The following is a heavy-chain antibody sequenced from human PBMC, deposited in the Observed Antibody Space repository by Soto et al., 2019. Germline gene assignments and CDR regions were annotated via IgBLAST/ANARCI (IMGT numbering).Heavy chain of an antibody. J-gene: IGHJ4*02. CDR1: GGSVSSGDYY. Sequence: QVQLQESGPGLLKASETLSLTCTVSGGSVSSGDYYWSWIRQPPGKGLEWIGYITYSGSTYFNPSLKSRLTMSIDKSQNQFSLNLSYVTASDTAVYYCARDRVAVAVGDYWGQGTLVIVSA. V-gene: IGHV4-30-4*01. CDR3: ARDRVAVAVGDY. CDR2: ITYSGST. D-gene: IGHD6-19*01.